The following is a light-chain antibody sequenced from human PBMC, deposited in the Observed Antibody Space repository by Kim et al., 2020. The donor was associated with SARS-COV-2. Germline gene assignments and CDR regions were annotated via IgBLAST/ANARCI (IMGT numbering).Light chain of an antibody. J-gene: IGLJ1*01. V-gene: IGLV2-14*03. CDR2: NVS. CDR1: GNHFESYIF. Sequence: SITISCSGTGNHFESYIFACYYQHPRYKAPRLIITNVSERPLGVSNRFSCSKSGNTSSLTISRLQAEDGAVYYCSSFTSSTTLALGSGTKLTVL. CDR3: SSFTSSTTLA.